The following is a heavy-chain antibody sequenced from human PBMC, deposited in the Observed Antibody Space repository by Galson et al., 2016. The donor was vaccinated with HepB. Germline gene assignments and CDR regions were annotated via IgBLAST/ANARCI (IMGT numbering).Heavy chain of an antibody. CDR3: AGGWGGDIVTTLNT. J-gene: IGHJ5*02. V-gene: IGHV1-3*01. CDR1: GYTFTNYG. Sequence: SVKVSCKASGYTFTNYGLHWLRQAPGQRLEWMGWIHAATGNTKYSQRFQGRVTITRDTSANTAYVEVSSLRSEDTAVDYCAGGWGGDIVTTLNTWGQGTLVTVSS. CDR2: IHAATGNT. D-gene: IGHD5-12*01.